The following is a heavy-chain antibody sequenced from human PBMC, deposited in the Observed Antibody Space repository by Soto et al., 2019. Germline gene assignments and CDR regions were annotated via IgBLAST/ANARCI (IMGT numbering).Heavy chain of an antibody. CDR3: ARDRSTDFGLDV. D-gene: IGHD3-3*01. CDR2: ISDGGVRT. J-gene: IGHJ6*02. V-gene: IGHV3-23*01. CDR1: GFTFSDYV. Sequence: EVQLLESGGDLVQPGGSLRLSCVASGFTFSDYVMSWVRQVPGKGLEWVSSISDGGVRTDYRDSVRGRFTISRDNARFTLHLQMNSLRVDDTAIYFCARDRSTDFGLDVWGQGTTVTVSS.